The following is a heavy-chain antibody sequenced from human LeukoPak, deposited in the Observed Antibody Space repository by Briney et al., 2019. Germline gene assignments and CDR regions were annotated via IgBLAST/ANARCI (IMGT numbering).Heavy chain of an antibody. D-gene: IGHD3-22*01. Sequence: GGSLRLSCAASGFTFSSYAMSWVRQAPGKGLEWVSAISGSGGSTYYADSVKGRFTISRDNSKNTLYLQMNSLGAEDTAVYYCAKVTDAAYYYDSSGYYYFDYWGQGTLVTVSS. CDR1: GFTFSSYA. CDR2: ISGSGGST. V-gene: IGHV3-23*01. J-gene: IGHJ4*02. CDR3: AKVTDAAYYYDSSGYYYFDY.